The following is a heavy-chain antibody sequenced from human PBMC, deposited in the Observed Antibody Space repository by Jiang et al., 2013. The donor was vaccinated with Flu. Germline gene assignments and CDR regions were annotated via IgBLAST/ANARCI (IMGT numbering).Heavy chain of an antibody. D-gene: IGHD2-2*01. V-gene: IGHV6-1*01. CDR3: ARDLGRELGYQLTTGVFDY. J-gene: IGHJ4*02. Sequence: AVSVKSRITINPDTSKNQFSLQLNSVTPEDTAVYYCARDLGRELGYQLTTGVFDYWGQGTLVTVSS.